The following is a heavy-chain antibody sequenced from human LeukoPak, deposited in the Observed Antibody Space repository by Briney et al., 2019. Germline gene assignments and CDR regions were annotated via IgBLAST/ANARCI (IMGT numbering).Heavy chain of an antibody. CDR2: IYHSGST. Sequence: PSESLSLTCTVSGGSISSGGYYWSWIRQPPGKGLEWIGYIYHSGSTYYNPSLKSRVTISVDRSKNQFSLKLSSVTAADTAVYYCARDYYDAFDIWGQGTMVTVSS. D-gene: IGHD3-10*01. J-gene: IGHJ3*02. CDR3: ARDYYDAFDI. CDR1: GGSISSGGYY. V-gene: IGHV4-30-2*01.